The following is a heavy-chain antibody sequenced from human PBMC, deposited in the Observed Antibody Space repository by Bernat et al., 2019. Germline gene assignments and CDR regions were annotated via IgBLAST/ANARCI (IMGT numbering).Heavy chain of an antibody. D-gene: IGHD1-26*01. CDR3: AKETREGGGYYYGMDV. CDR1: GFTFDDYA. J-gene: IGHJ6*02. V-gene: IGHV3-9*01. CDR2: ISWNSGSI. Sequence: EVQLVESGGGLVQPGWSLRLSCAASGFTFDDYAMHWVRQAPGKGLEWVSGISWNSGSIGYADSVKGRFTISRDNANNSLYLQTNSLRAEDTALYYCAKETREGGGYYYGMDVWGQGTTVTVSS.